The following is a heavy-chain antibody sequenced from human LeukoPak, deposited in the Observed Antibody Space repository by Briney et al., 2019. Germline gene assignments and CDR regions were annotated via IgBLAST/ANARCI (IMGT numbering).Heavy chain of an antibody. CDR2: ISDDGNNK. Sequence: PGRSLRLSGAASGFTFSSYAMHCVRQAPGKELEWVAAISDDGNNKHYADSVKGRFTIFRDNSKNTLYLHMNSLRNEDTAVYYCASVDDLDAFAMWGQGTMATVSS. J-gene: IGHJ3*02. CDR3: ASVDDLDAFAM. D-gene: IGHD5-12*01. V-gene: IGHV3-30*04. CDR1: GFTFSSYA.